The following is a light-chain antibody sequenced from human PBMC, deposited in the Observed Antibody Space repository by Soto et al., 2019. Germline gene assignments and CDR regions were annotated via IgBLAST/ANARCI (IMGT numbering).Light chain of an antibody. Sequence: EIVMTQSPATLSVSPGERATLSCRASQSVSSYLAWYQQKPGQAPRLLIYGASTRDTGIPARFSGSGSGTEFTLTITSLRSEDFAAYYCQQRRSWPRAFGQGTKVDIK. CDR3: QQRRSWPRA. CDR2: GAS. J-gene: IGKJ1*01. V-gene: IGKV3-15*01. CDR1: QSVSSY.